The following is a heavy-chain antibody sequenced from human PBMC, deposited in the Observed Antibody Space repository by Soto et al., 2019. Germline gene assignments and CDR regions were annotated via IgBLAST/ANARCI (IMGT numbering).Heavy chain of an antibody. V-gene: IGHV1-18*04. CDR1: GYKFTTYG. Sequence: QIQLVQSGPEVKKPGASVKVSCKASGYKFTTYGITWVRQAPGQGLEWMAGISTYSGNTDSAQKFQDRVTMPTDTSPSIWYMELTSLRSDDTAVYYCSRGLGTNGLDVWGQGTTVIVSS. J-gene: IGHJ6*02. CDR3: SRGLGTNGLDV. CDR2: ISTYSGNT. D-gene: IGHD3-16*01.